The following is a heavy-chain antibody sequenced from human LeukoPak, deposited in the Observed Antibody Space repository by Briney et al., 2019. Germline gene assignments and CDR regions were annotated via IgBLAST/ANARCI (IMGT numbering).Heavy chain of an antibody. CDR2: ISGSGGST. D-gene: IGHD4-17*01. J-gene: IGHJ4*02. Sequence: PGGSLRLSCAASGFTFSSYAMSWVRQPPGKGLEWVSAISGSGGSTYYADSVKGRFTISRDNSKNMLYLQVNSLRAEDTAVYYCAKDLDYGDYEGYFDYWGQGTLVTVSS. CDR3: AKDLDYGDYEGYFDY. CDR1: GFTFSSYA. V-gene: IGHV3-23*01.